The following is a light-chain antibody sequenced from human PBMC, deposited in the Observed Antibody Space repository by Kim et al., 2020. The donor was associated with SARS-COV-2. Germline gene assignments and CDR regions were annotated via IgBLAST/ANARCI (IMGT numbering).Light chain of an antibody. CDR3: QQYNNWPPIT. CDR1: QSVSSS. J-gene: IGKJ4*01. Sequence: GSPGGRATLSCRASQSVSSSLAGYQQKPGQAPRLLIYGASTRATGIPARFSGSGSGTEFTLTISSLQSEDFAVYYCQQYNNWPPITFGGGTKVEI. CDR2: GAS. V-gene: IGKV3D-15*01.